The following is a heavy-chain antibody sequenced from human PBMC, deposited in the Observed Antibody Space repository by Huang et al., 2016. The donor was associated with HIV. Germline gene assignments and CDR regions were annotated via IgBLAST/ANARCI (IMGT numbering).Heavy chain of an antibody. CDR3: ARIPTPSYYDRWSLSPVEEDFFYYNLDV. CDR1: GASFGGYF. J-gene: IGHJ6*02. Sequence: QVRLQQWGEGVLKPSETLSLTCAVYGASFGGYFWSWVRQSPDKGLEWSGGIKPVGATIYIQLFGSRGTISVDTSENQFYLKLRAGAAADAAIYYCARIPTPSYYDRWSLSPVEEDFFYYNLDVWGQGTPVIVSS. CDR2: IKPVGAT. D-gene: IGHD3-16*01. V-gene: IGHV4-34*02.